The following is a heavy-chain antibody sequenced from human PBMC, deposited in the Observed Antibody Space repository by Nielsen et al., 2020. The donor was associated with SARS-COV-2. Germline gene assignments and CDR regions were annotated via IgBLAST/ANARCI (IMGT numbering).Heavy chain of an antibody. V-gene: IGHV2-70*11. J-gene: IGHJ3*02. CDR2: IDWDDDK. Sequence: SGPTLMKPTQTLTLTCTFSGFSLSTSGMCVSWIRQPPGKALEWLARIDWDDDKYYSTSLKTRLTISKDTSKNQVVLTMTNMDPVDTATYYCARMYYDILTGYLDAFDIWGQGTMVTVSS. D-gene: IGHD3-9*01. CDR1: GFSLSTSGMC. CDR3: ARMYYDILTGYLDAFDI.